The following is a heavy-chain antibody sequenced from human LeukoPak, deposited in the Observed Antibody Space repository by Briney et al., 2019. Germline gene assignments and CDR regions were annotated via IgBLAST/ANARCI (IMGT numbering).Heavy chain of an antibody. V-gene: IGHV1-2*02. CDR2: INPNSGGT. J-gene: IGHJ1*01. D-gene: IGHD3-3*01. CDR1: GYTFTVYY. Sequence: EASVKVSCTASGYTFTVYYMHWVRQAPGQGLEWMGWINPNSGGTNYAQKFQGRVTMTRDTSISTAYMELSRLRSDDTAVYYCARAFTRRYYDFSASAEYFQHWGQGTLVTVSS. CDR3: ARAFTRRYYDFSASAEYFQH.